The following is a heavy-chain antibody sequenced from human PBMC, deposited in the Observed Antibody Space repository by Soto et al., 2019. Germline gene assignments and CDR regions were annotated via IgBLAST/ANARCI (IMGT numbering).Heavy chain of an antibody. CDR3: ARRALYPSGDCYPSTWFDF. J-gene: IGHJ5*01. CDR1: GYIFTKHW. Sequence: PGESLKISCQGSGYIFTKHWIAWVRQKPGKGLEWIGIIDPLDSHDRYSPPFECQVTISVDNSNNTPLLRWDKLQTSHTATYFCARRALYPSGDCYPSTWFDFWGQGTRVTVSS. CDR2: IDPLDSHD. D-gene: IGHD2-21*01. V-gene: IGHV5-51*01.